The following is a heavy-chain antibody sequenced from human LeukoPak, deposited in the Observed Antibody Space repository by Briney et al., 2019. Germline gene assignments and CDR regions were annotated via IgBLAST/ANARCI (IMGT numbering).Heavy chain of an antibody. CDR2: ISSSSSYI. Sequence: GGSLRLSCAASGFTFSSYEMNWVRQAPGKGLEWVSSISSSSSYIYYADSVKGRFTISRDNAKNSLYLQMNSLRAEDTAVYYCARVDYGDYGRTWFDPWGQGTLVTVSS. J-gene: IGHJ5*02. D-gene: IGHD4-17*01. CDR3: ARVDYGDYGRTWFDP. V-gene: IGHV3-21*01. CDR1: GFTFSSYE.